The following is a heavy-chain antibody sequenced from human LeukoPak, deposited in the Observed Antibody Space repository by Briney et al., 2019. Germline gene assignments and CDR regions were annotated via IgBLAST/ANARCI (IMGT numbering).Heavy chain of an antibody. D-gene: IGHD5-18*01. CDR2: INPSGGST. Sequence: ASVKVSCKASGYTFTSYYMHWVRQAPGQGLEWMGIINPSGGSTSYAQKFQGRVTMTRDTSTSTAYMELSSLRSEDTAVYYCARTVTYSYGLIDAFDIWGQGTMVTVSS. CDR3: ARTVTYSYGLIDAFDI. V-gene: IGHV1-46*01. CDR1: GYTFTSYY. J-gene: IGHJ3*02.